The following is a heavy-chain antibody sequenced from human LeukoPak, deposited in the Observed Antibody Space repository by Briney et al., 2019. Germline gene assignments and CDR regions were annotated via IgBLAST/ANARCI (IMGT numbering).Heavy chain of an antibody. Sequence: ASVKVSCKASGFTFTSSAVQWVRQARGQRLEWIGWIVVGSGNTNYAQKFQERVTITRDMSTSTAYMELSSLRSEDTAVYYCAAQVNYHDSTVWDPWGQGTLVTVSS. D-gene: IGHD3-22*01. CDR1: GFTFTSSA. J-gene: IGHJ5*02. V-gene: IGHV1-58*01. CDR2: IVVGSGNT. CDR3: AAQVNYHDSTVWDP.